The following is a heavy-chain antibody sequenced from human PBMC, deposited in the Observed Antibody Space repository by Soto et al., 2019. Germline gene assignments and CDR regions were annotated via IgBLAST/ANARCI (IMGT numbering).Heavy chain of an antibody. V-gene: IGHV1-46*01. Sequence: GASVKASCKAPGDTFTSYYLNWVRQAPGQGLEGMGVINLHGGRTKYAQKFQGSVTMTGDTSRSTVYMELRSLRSDDTAIYYCARSSGGDFAITIDGTNWFDHWGQGTLVTVSS. CDR3: ARSSGGDFAITIDGTNWFDH. D-gene: IGHD3-9*01. CDR2: INLHGGRT. J-gene: IGHJ5*02. CDR1: GDTFTSYY.